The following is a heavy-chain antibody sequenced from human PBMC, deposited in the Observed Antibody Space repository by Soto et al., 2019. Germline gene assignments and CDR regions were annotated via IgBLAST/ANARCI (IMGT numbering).Heavy chain of an antibody. CDR1: GDSIRSGGYY. V-gene: IGHV4-31*03. D-gene: IGHD7-27*01. Sequence: QVQLQESGPGLLKPSQTLSLSCTVSGDSIRSGGYYWSWIRQHPGEGLEWFGYIYHSGSTYYNPSLKSRVTNAVDTSKNQCSLKLNSVTAADTAVYYCARAWRANSDWFDPWGQGTLGTGSS. CDR3: ARAWRANSDWFDP. CDR2: IYHSGST. J-gene: IGHJ5*01.